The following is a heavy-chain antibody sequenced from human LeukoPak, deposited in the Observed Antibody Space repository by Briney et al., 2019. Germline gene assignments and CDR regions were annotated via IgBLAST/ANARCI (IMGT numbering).Heavy chain of an antibody. D-gene: IGHD1-26*01. CDR3: ARDATRSVIVGAEDGFDY. CDR2: ISAHNGNT. J-gene: IGHJ4*02. V-gene: IGHV1-18*01. Sequence: ASVKVSCKASGYTFTSCGISWVRQAPGQGLEWMGWISAHNGNTNYAQKLQGRVTMTIDTSTTTAYMELRSLRSDDTAIYYCARDATRSVIVGAEDGFDYWGQGTLVTVSS. CDR1: GYTFTSCG.